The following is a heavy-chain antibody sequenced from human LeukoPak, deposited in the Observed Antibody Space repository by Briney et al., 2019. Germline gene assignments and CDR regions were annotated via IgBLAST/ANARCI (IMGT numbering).Heavy chain of an antibody. D-gene: IGHD1-26*01. J-gene: IGHJ4*02. CDR1: GGAISSSSYY. Sequence: SQTLSLTCTVPGGAISSSSYYWGWIRHPPGNRLEWLGSIYYSGSTYYNPSLKSRVTISVDTSKNQFSLKLSSVTAADTAVYYCARRQRGGSSSGHHDYWGQGTLVTVSS. CDR2: IYYSGST. V-gene: IGHV4-39*01. CDR3: ARRQRGGSSSGHHDY.